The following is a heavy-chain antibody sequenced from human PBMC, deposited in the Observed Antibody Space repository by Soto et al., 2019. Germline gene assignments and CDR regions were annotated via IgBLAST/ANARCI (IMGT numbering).Heavy chain of an antibody. CDR3: AIGPTRASSGLIDH. Sequence: QVYLVQSGADVKKPGASVKVSCKLSGYTLTKVSMHWVRQTPGKGLEWLGGFDPENGETTYTQKFQGRVTMTEDTSTDTAYMELRSLRSDDTAMYYCAIGPTRASSGLIDHWGQGTLVTVSS. CDR2: FDPENGET. CDR1: GYTLTKVS. V-gene: IGHV1-24*01. D-gene: IGHD3-22*01. J-gene: IGHJ4*02.